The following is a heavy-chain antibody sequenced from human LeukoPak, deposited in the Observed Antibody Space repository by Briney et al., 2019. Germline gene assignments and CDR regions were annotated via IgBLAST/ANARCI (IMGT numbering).Heavy chain of an antibody. CDR3: ARHEAYYGSGSYFGYFQH. D-gene: IGHD3-10*01. CDR1: GYSFTSYW. Sequence: GESLKISCKGSGYSFTSYWIGWVRQMPGKGLEWMGIIYPGDSDTRYSPSFQGQVTISADKSISTAYLQWSSLKASDTAMYYCARHEAYYGSGSYFGYFQHWGQGTLVTVSS. V-gene: IGHV5-51*01. J-gene: IGHJ1*01. CDR2: IYPGDSDT.